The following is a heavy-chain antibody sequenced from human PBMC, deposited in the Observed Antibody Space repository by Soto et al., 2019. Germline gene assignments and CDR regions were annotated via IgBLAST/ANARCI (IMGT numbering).Heavy chain of an antibody. CDR2: IDYDGTTT. CDR1: GFSFDSYW. CDR3: TRGPRASSGGTGAY. J-gene: IGHJ1*01. Sequence: EVQLVESGGGLVQPGGSLRLSCAASGFSFDSYWMHWVRQAPGQGPMWVSRIDYDGTTTNYADSVNGRFTISRDNAKSTLYLQMNRLRPEDTAVYYCTRGPRASSGGTGAYWGKGTLVTVSS. V-gene: IGHV3-74*01. D-gene: IGHD2-2*01.